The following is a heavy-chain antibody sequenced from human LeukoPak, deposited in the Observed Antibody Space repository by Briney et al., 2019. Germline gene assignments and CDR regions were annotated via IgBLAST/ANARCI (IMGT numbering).Heavy chain of an antibody. D-gene: IGHD5-24*01. CDR2: IKEDGSEK. Sequence: PGGSLRLSCSASGFTFSSYWMNWVRQAPGKGLEWVANIKEDGSEKYYVDSVKGRFTISRDNAKNSLYLQMNSLRVEDTAVYYCARGRGMASYWGQGTLVTVSP. CDR1: GFTFSSYW. V-gene: IGHV3-7*01. J-gene: IGHJ4*02. CDR3: ARGRGMASY.